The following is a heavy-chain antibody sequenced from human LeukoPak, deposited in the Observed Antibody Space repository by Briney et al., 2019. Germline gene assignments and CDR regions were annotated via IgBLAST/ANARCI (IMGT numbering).Heavy chain of an antibody. Sequence: GGSLRLSCAASGFTFSSYGMHWVRQAPGKGLEWAAVISYDGSNKYYADSVKGRFTISRDNSKNTLYLQMNSLRAEDTAVYYCAKAMFRTIAVAGTAYFDYWGQGTLVTVSS. CDR2: ISYDGSNK. CDR1: GFTFSSYG. D-gene: IGHD6-19*01. V-gene: IGHV3-30*18. CDR3: AKAMFRTIAVAGTAYFDY. J-gene: IGHJ4*02.